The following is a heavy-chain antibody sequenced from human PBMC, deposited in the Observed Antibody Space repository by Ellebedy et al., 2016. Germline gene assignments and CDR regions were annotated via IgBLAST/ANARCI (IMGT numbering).Heavy chain of an antibody. J-gene: IGHJ4*02. V-gene: IGHV4-30-2*01. D-gene: IGHD3-22*01. CDR2: IYHSGST. CDR3: ARDSSGYLNFDY. CDR1: GGSISSGGYS. Sequence: SETLSLXXAVSGGSISSGGYSWSWIRQPPGKGLEWIGYIYHSGSTYYNPSLKSRVTISVDRSKNQFSLKLSSVTAADTAVYYCARDSSGYLNFDYWGQGTLVNVSS.